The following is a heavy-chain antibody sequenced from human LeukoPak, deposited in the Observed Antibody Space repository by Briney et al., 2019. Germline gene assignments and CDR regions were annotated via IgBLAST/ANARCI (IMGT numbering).Heavy chain of an antibody. CDR1: GGSISSRGYY. CDR2: IYYSGST. D-gene: IGHD3-22*01. CDR3: ARANDVSGYSTEVYFDY. Sequence: SQTLSLTCTVSGGSISSRGYYWSWIRQHPGKGLEWIGYIYYSGSTYYNPSLKSRVTISVDTSKNQFYMKLSSVTAADTAVYYCARANDVSGYSTEVYFDYWGQGTLVTVSS. V-gene: IGHV4-31*03. J-gene: IGHJ4*02.